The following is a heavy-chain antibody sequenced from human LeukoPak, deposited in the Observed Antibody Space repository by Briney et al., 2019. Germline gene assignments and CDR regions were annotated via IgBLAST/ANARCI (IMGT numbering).Heavy chain of an antibody. CDR3: ATENGFNDY. D-gene: IGHD2-8*01. CDR1: GDFFSGYY. Sequence: SETLSLTCAVYGDFFSGYYWSWIRQPPGKGLEWIGEINHSGSTNYNPSLKSRVTISLDTSKNQFSLKLSSVTAADTAVYYCATENGFNDYWGQGTLVTVSS. J-gene: IGHJ4*02. V-gene: IGHV4-34*01. CDR2: INHSGST.